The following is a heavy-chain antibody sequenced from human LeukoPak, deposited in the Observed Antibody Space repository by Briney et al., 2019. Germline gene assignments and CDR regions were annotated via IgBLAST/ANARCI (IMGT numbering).Heavy chain of an antibody. CDR2: LYHSGTT. D-gene: IGHD6-19*01. V-gene: IGHV4-59*01. Sequence: SETLPLTCTVSGGSISYYYWSWIRQPPGKGLEWIGCLYHSGTTTYNPSLKSRITISVDTSRNQFSLKLNSMAAADTALYFCAGGGQWLAFDSWGQGTLVTVSS. CDR1: GGSISYYY. J-gene: IGHJ4*02. CDR3: AGGGQWLAFDS.